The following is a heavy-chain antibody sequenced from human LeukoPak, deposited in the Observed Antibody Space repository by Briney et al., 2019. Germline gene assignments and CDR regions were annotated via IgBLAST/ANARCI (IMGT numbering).Heavy chain of an antibody. CDR1: GGSFSTYY. CDR2: IYHSGRS. CDR3: ARGPYYDSSGYYLTLFDY. D-gene: IGHD3-22*01. J-gene: IGHJ4*02. Sequence: SETLSLTCAVYGGSFSTYYWTWIRQPPGKGLEWIGEIYHSGRSNYNPSLKSRVTISVDTSKSQVSLKLSSVTAADTAVYYCARGPYYDSSGYYLTLFDYWGQGALVTVSS. V-gene: IGHV4-34*01.